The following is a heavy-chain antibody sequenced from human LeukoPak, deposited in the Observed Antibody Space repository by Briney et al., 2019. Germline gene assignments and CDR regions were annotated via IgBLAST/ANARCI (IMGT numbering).Heavy chain of an antibody. Sequence: GSLRLSCAASGFSFSSYGMHWVRQAPGKGLEWVAVISTDGSNKYYADSVKGRFTISRDNSKNSLYLQMNSLRAEDAAVYYCAKGYIIAGRQWYLDLWGRGTLVGVSS. CDR3: AKGYIIAGRQWYLDL. D-gene: IGHD6-13*01. J-gene: IGHJ2*01. CDR2: ISTDGSNK. CDR1: GFSFSSYG. V-gene: IGHV3-30*18.